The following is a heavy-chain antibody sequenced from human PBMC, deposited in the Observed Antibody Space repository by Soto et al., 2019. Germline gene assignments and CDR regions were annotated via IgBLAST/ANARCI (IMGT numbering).Heavy chain of an antibody. CDR1: GFTFSSYA. Sequence: EVQLLESGGGLVQPGGSLRLSCAASGFTFSSYAMSWVRQAPGKGLEWVSAISGSGGSTYYAGSVKGRFTISRDNSKNTLYLQMNSLRAEDTAVYYCAKDHSSGLYYFDYWGQGTLVTVSS. CDR3: AKDHSSGLYYFDY. D-gene: IGHD6-19*01. V-gene: IGHV3-23*01. J-gene: IGHJ4*02. CDR2: ISGSGGST.